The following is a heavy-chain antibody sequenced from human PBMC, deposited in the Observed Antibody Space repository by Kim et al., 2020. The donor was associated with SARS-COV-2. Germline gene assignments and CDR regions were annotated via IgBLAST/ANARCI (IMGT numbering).Heavy chain of an antibody. CDR1: GGTFSSYA. V-gene: IGHV1-69*04. J-gene: IGHJ6*02. CDR3: ARDAAGIVTIFGVVSYDYYYGMDV. Sequence: SVKVSCKASGGTFSSYAISWVRQAPGQGLEWMGRIIPILGIANYAQKFQGRVTITADKSTSTAYMELSSLRTEDTAVYYCARDAAGIVTIFGVVSYDYYYGMDVWGQGTTVTVSS. D-gene: IGHD3-3*01. CDR2: IIPILGIA.